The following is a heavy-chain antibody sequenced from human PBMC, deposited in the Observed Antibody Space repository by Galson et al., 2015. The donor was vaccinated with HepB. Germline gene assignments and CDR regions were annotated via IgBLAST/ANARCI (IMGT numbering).Heavy chain of an antibody. CDR3: ARPNNWALMNRYWYFDL. D-gene: IGHD2/OR15-2a*01. CDR1: GFTFRSYW. V-gene: IGHV3-7*03. Sequence: SLRLACAASGFTFRSYWMSWVRPAPGKGLEWVATIKEAGSEKYSVDSVKGRFTVSRDNAKNSLSLQMNSLRAEDTAVYYCARPNNWALMNRYWYFDLWGRGTLVTVSS. J-gene: IGHJ2*01. CDR2: IKEAGSEK.